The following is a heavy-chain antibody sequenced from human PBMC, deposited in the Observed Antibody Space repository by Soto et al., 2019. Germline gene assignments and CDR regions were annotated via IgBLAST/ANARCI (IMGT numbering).Heavy chain of an antibody. D-gene: IGHD2-21*02. CDR2: IIPIFGTA. CDR3: ARSLPDCGGDCYSGWFDP. CDR1: GGTFSSYA. J-gene: IGHJ5*02. Sequence: QVQLVQSGAEVKKPGSSVKVSCKASGGTFSSYAISWVRQAPGQGLEWMGGIIPIFGTANYAQKFQGRVTITADESTSPAYMELSSLRSEDTAVYYCARSLPDCGGDCYSGWFDPWGQGTLVTVSS. V-gene: IGHV1-69*12.